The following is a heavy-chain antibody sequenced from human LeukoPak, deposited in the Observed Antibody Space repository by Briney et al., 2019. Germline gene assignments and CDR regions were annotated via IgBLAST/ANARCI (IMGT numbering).Heavy chain of an antibody. CDR2: INPSGGST. Sequence: ASVKVSCKASGYTFTSYYMHWVRQAPGQGLEWMGIINPSGGSTSYAQKFQGRVTMTRDTSISTAYMELSRLRSDDTAVYYCARDWDYYYGSGSYYNDAFDIWGQGTMVTVSS. CDR3: ARDWDYYYGSGSYYNDAFDI. J-gene: IGHJ3*02. D-gene: IGHD3-10*01. V-gene: IGHV1-46*01. CDR1: GYTFTSYY.